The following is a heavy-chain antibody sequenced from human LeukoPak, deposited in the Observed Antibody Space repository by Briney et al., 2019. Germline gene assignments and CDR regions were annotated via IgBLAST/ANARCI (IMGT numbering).Heavy chain of an antibody. CDR1: GYTFTSYD. V-gene: IGHV1-8*01. J-gene: IGHJ6*02. CDR2: MNPNSGNT. Sequence: ASVKVSCKASGYTFTSYDINWVRQATGQGLEWMGWMNPNSGNTGYAQKFQGRVTMTRNTSISTAYMELSSLRSGDTAVYYCAREVRHYYGSGSYYRYYYYGMDVWGQGTTVTVSS. CDR3: AREVRHYYGSGSYYRYYYYGMDV. D-gene: IGHD3-10*01.